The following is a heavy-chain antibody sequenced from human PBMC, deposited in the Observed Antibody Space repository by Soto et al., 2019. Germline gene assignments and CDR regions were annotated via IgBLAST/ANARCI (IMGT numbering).Heavy chain of an antibody. V-gene: IGHV1-46*03. Sequence: ASVKVSCKASGYTFTSYGISWLRQAPGQGLEWMGIINPSGGSTSYAQKFQGRVTMTRDTSTSTVYMELSSLRSEDTAVYYCARVYPSDTRYGYVGNNWFDPWG. CDR3: ARVYPSDTRYGYVGNNWFDP. CDR1: GYTFTSYG. J-gene: IGHJ5*02. D-gene: IGHD5-18*01. CDR2: INPSGGST.